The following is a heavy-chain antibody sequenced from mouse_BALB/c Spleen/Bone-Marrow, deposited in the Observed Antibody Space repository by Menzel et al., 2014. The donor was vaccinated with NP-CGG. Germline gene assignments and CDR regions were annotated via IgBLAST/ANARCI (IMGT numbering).Heavy chain of an antibody. CDR1: DYTFTSYW. CDR2: NNPSNGRT. CDR3: ARYDGPAWFAY. D-gene: IGHD2-3*01. J-gene: IGHJ3*01. Sequence: QVQLQQSGAELVKPGASVKLSCKASDYTFTSYWIHWVKQRPGQGLEWIGENNPSNGRTNYNEKFKSKATLTVDKSSTTAYMQLSSLTSEDSAVYYCARYDGPAWFAYWGQGTLVTVSA. V-gene: IGHV1S81*02.